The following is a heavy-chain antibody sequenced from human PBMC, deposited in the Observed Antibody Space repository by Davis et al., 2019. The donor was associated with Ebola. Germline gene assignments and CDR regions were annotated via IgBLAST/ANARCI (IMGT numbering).Heavy chain of an antibody. Sequence: GSLRLSCAVYGGSFSGYYWSWIRQPPGKGLEWIGEINHSGSTNYNPSLKSRVTISVDTSKNQFSLRLSSVSAADAAEYYCARVNGDYYYYGMDVWGQGTTVSVSS. CDR3: ARVNGDYYYYGMDV. CDR2: INHSGST. CDR1: GGSFSGYY. V-gene: IGHV4-34*01. J-gene: IGHJ6*02. D-gene: IGHD4-17*01.